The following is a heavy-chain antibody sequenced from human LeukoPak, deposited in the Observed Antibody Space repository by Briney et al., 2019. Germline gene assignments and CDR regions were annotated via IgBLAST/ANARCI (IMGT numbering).Heavy chain of an antibody. D-gene: IGHD1-26*01. CDR3: AIVGANIDY. V-gene: IGHV1-69*04. CDR1: GGTFSSYA. J-gene: IGHJ4*02. CDR2: IIPILGIA. Sequence: SVKVSCKASGGTFSSYAISWVRQAPGQGLEWMGRIIPILGIANYAQKFQGRVTITADKSTSTAYMELSSLRSEGTAVYYCAIVGANIDYWGQGTLVTVSS.